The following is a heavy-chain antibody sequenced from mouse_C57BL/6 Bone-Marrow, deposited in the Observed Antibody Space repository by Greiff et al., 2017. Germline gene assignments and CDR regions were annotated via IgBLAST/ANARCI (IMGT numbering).Heavy chain of an antibody. CDR2: INPNNGGT. D-gene: IGHD2-4*01. Sequence: EVQLQQSGPELVKPGASVKMSCKASGYTFTDYNMHWVKQSHGKSLEWIGYINPNNGGTSYNQKFKGKATLTVNKSSSTAYMELRSLTSEDSAVYYCATFYDYDESYFDYWGQGTTLTVSS. V-gene: IGHV1-22*01. CDR1: GYTFTDYN. CDR3: ATFYDYDESYFDY. J-gene: IGHJ2*01.